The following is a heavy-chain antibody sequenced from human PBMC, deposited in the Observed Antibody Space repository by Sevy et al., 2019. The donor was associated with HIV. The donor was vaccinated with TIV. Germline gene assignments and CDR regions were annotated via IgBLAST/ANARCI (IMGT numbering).Heavy chain of an antibody. Sequence: GGSLRLSCAASGFTVSSNHMSWVRQAPGKGLEWVSVIDSGGSTYYADSVKGRFTISRDNSKNRLDLQMNSLRAEDTAVYYWATGGRFLITFDYWGRGTLVTVSS. CDR1: GFTVSSNH. CDR3: ATGGRFLITFDY. V-gene: IGHV3-53*01. CDR2: IDSGGST. D-gene: IGHD3-3*01. J-gene: IGHJ4*02.